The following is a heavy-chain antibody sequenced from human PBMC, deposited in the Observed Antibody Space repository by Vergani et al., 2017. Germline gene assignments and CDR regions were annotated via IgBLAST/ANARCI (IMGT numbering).Heavy chain of an antibody. V-gene: IGHV4-59*01. D-gene: IGHD1-7*01. CDR1: GGSISSYY. CDR3: ARALNYEWFDP. J-gene: IGHJ5*02. CDR2: IYYSGST. Sequence: VQLQESGPGLVKPPGTLSLTCTVSGGSISSYYWSWIRQPPGKGLEWIGYIYYSGSTNYNPSLKSRVTISVDTSKNQFSLKLSSVTAADTAVYYCARALNYEWFDPWGQGTLVTVSS.